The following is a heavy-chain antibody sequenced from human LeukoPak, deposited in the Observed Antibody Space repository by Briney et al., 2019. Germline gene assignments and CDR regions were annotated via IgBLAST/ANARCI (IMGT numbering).Heavy chain of an antibody. J-gene: IGHJ4*02. CDR3: AGDYDSSGRFDY. Sequence: SETLSLTCTVSGGSISSSSYYWGWLRQPPGKGLEWIGSIYYSGSTYYNPSLKSRVTISVDTSKNQFSLKLSSVTAADTAVYYCAGDYDSSGRFDYWGQGTLVTVSS. D-gene: IGHD3-22*01. V-gene: IGHV4-39*07. CDR1: GGSISSSSYY. CDR2: IYYSGST.